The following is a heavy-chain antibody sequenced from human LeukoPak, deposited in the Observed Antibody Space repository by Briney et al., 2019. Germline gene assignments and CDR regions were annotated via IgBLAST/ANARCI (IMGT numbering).Heavy chain of an antibody. CDR1: GYTLTELS. CDR3: AKENPVGGTNYFDY. D-gene: IGHD1-26*01. CDR2: FDPEDGET. Sequence: GASVTVSCKVSGYTLTELSMHWVRQAPGKGLEWMGGFDPEDGETIYAQKFQGRVTMTEDTSTDTAYMELSSLRSEDTAVYYCAKENPVGGTNYFDYWGQGTLVTVPS. V-gene: IGHV1-24*01. J-gene: IGHJ4*02.